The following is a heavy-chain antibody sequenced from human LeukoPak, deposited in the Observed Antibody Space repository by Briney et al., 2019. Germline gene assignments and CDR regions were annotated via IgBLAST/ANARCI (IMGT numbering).Heavy chain of an antibody. J-gene: IGHJ4*02. D-gene: IGHD2-15*01. Sequence: ASVNVSCKASGYTFTSYDINWVRQATGQGLEWMGWMNPNSGNTGYAQKFQGRVTMTRNTSISTAYMELSSLRSEDTAVYYCAREYCSGGSCYWGFDYWGQGTLVTVSS. CDR2: MNPNSGNT. CDR3: AREYCSGGSCYWGFDY. V-gene: IGHV1-8*01. CDR1: GYTFTSYD.